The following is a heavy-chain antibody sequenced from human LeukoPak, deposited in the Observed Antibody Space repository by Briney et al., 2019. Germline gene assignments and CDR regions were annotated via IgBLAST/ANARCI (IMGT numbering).Heavy chain of an antibody. D-gene: IGHD2-21*02. CDR1: GGSISSGGYY. J-gene: IGHJ4*02. Sequence: SQTLSLTCTVSGGSISSGGYYWSWIRQHPGKGLEWIGYIYYSGSTYYNPSLKSRVTISVDTSKNQFSLKLSSVTAADTAVHYCAEGAPEVVVTAIPYYWGQGTLVTVSS. CDR3: AEGAPEVVVTAIPYY. CDR2: IYYSGST. V-gene: IGHV4-31*03.